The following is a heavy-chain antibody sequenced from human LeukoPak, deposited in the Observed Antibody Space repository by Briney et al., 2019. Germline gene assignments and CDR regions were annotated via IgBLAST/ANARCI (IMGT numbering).Heavy chain of an antibody. J-gene: IGHJ4*02. CDR1: GLSFSSFA. CDR2: IRGNGDT. V-gene: IGHV3-23*01. D-gene: IGHD3-16*01. CDR3: AKASWVSSAVAVR. Sequence: GGSLRLSCAASGLSFSSFAMSWVRQGPARGLEWVSSIRGNGDTFYADSVKGRFTLFSDSSTNTVYFQLNNLRVEDTAIYYCAKASWVSSAVAVRWGQGTLVTVSS.